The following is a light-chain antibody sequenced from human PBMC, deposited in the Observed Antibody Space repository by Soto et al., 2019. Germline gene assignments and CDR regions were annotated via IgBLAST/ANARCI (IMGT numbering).Light chain of an antibody. J-gene: IGKJ1*01. CDR3: QQYNNWHPLT. CDR1: QSVSSN. V-gene: IGKV3-15*01. Sequence: EIVMTQSPATLSVSPGERATLSCRASQSVSSNLAWYQQKPGQAPRLLIYDASTRATGITAKFSGSGSGTELPLPISSLQSEDFSVSYCQQYNNWHPLTFGQGTKVEIK. CDR2: DAS.